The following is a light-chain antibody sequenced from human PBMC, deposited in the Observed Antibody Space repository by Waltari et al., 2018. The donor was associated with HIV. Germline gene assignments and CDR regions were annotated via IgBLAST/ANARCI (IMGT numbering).Light chain of an antibody. V-gene: IGLV3-1*01. CDR2: QDS. CDR1: KLGDRY. Sequence: SYELTQPPSVSVSPGQTASITCSGDKLGDRYACWYQQKPGQSPVLVIYQDSKRPSGSPERFSGSNAWNTATLTISGTQAMDEADYYCQAWDSSTVVFGGGTKLTVL. CDR3: QAWDSSTVV. J-gene: IGLJ2*01.